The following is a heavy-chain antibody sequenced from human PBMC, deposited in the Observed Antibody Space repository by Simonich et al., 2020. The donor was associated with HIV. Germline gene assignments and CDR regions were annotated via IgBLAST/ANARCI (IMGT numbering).Heavy chain of an antibody. CDR3: AAMPYYYYYMDV. CDR1: GGSFSTYY. D-gene: IGHD2-2*01. V-gene: IGHV4-4*07. CDR2: IYTSGST. Sequence: QVQVQESGPGLVKPSETLSLTCTVSGGSFSTYYWSWIRQPAGKGLEWIGRIYTSGSTNYNPSLKSRVTISVDTSKNQFSLKLSSVTAADTAVYYCAAMPYYYYYMDVWGKGTTVTVSS. J-gene: IGHJ6*03.